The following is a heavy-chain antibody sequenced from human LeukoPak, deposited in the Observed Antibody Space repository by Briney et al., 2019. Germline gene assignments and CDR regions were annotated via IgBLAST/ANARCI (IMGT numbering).Heavy chain of an antibody. V-gene: IGHV4-59*08. J-gene: IGHJ4*02. CDR3: AKSGGSGLIDY. Sequence: SETLSLTCTVPGGSITSYYWSWFRQPPGKGLEFIGYIFYTGSTNYNPSLKSRVTISVDTSKNQFSLNLSSVTAADTAVYYCAKSGGSGLIDYWGQGTLVTVSS. D-gene: IGHD1-26*01. CDR1: GGSITSYY. CDR2: IFYTGST.